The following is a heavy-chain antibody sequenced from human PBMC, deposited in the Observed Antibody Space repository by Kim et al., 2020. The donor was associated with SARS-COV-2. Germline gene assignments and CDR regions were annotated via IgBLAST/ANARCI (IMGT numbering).Heavy chain of an antibody. CDR1: GDPTNNFY. CDR2: ISYSGST. CDR3: ARQNFLTGYYDY. V-gene: IGHV4-59*08. J-gene: IGHJ4*02. Sequence: SETLSLTCTVLGDPTNNFYWIWHRQPPGKGLEWIGYISYSGSTNYNPSFKSRLTISLDTSRSQFSLKLTSVTAADTAMYYCARQNFLTGYYDYWGQGTLVTVSS. D-gene: IGHD3-9*01.